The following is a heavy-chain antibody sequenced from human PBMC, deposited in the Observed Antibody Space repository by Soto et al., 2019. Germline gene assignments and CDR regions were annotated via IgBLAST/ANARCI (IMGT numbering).Heavy chain of an antibody. CDR1: GGSISSGGYY. CDR3: ARVFEAAAGPFDY. J-gene: IGHJ4*02. D-gene: IGHD6-13*01. Sequence: QVQLQESGPGLVKPSQTLSLICTVSGGSISSGGYYWSWIRQHPGKGLEWIGYIYYSGSTYYNPSLKSRVTISLDTSKNQFSLKLSSVTAADTAVYYCARVFEAAAGPFDYWGQGTLVTVSS. V-gene: IGHV4-31*03. CDR2: IYYSGST.